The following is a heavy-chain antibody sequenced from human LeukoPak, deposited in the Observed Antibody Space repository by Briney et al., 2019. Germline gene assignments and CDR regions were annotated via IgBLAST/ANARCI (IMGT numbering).Heavy chain of an antibody. D-gene: IGHD2-2*01. CDR3: AKVPLPAAEWDYYYNVMDV. J-gene: IGHJ6*04. CDR2: ISYDGSNK. V-gene: IGHV3-30*18. Sequence: GGPLRHSCAASGFTFSCYGMQGVRQAPGKGLEGVAVISYDGSNKYYADSVKGRFTISSDNSKNTLYLQTNSLRAEHRAVYYRAKVPLPAAEWDYYYNVMDVWGKGTTVTVS. CDR1: GFTFSCYG.